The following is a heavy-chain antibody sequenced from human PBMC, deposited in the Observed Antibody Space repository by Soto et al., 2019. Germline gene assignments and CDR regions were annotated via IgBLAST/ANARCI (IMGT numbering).Heavy chain of an antibody. D-gene: IGHD6-13*01. CDR2: IRGNGGEI. CDR3: AKHPSSTTVWYVDY. CDR1: GFTFSSFA. Sequence: GSLRLSCAASGFTFSSFAMSWVRQAPGKGLEWVSSIRGNGGEIYYADSVKGRFTISRDNSKNTLSLQMNSLRAEDTAMYYCAKHPSSTTVWYVDYWGLGT. J-gene: IGHJ4*02. V-gene: IGHV3-23*01.